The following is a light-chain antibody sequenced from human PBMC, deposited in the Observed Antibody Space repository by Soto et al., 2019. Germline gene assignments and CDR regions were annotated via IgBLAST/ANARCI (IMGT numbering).Light chain of an antibody. CDR2: DVS. CDR1: SSDIGGYNY. CDR3: SSYTSTSTLYV. Sequence: QSAQTQPASVSGSPGQSITISCTGTSSDIGGYNYVSWYQQLPGKVPKLIIYDVSNRPSGVSDRFSGSKSGNAASLTISGLQAEDEADYCCSSYTSTSTLYVFGTGTKLTVL. V-gene: IGLV2-14*03. J-gene: IGLJ1*01.